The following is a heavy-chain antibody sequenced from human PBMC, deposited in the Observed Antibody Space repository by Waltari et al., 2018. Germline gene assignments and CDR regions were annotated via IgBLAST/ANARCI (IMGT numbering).Heavy chain of an antibody. CDR1: GGPISSYY. D-gene: IGHD5-18*01. Sequence: QVQLQESGPGLVKPWETLSLTCTVPGGPISSYYLRWIRQHPGKGLEWIGYIYYRGSSNYNHSLKSRVTISANTSKNQFTLKLSYVTAADTAVYYCARGKRYRYAPTVAYYFDYWGQGTLVTVSS. V-gene: IGHV4-59*01. CDR3: ARGKRYRYAPTVAYYFDY. J-gene: IGHJ4*02. CDR2: IYYRGSS.